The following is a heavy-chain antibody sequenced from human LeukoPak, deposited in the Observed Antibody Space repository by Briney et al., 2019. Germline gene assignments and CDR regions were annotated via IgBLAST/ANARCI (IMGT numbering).Heavy chain of an antibody. CDR1: GFTFSSYG. Sequence: PGGSLRLSCAASGFTFSSYGMSWVRQAPGKGLEWVSAISTTGGTTYYADSVRGRFTISRDNSRNTLYLQMNSLRAEDTAVYYCAKGAWGTDYWGQGTLVTVSS. CDR2: ISTTGGTT. CDR3: AKGAWGTDY. J-gene: IGHJ4*02. V-gene: IGHV3-23*01. D-gene: IGHD3-16*01.